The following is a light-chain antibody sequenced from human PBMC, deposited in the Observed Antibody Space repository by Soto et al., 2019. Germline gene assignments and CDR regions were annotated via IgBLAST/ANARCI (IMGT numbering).Light chain of an antibody. CDR3: QQYYQWHSYT. CDR2: DAS. Sequence: EIVMTQSPLTLSVSPGERAIFSCMAGQSVGSNIAWYQQKPGQSPRLLVYDASTRATAIPARFSGSGSWTEFTLTINTLQPEDFAVYYCQQYYQWHSYTFGQGTKVDIK. CDR1: QSVGSN. V-gene: IGKV3-15*01. J-gene: IGKJ2*01.